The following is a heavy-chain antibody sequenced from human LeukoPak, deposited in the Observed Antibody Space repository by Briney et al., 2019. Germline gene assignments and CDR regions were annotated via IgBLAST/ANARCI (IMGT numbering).Heavy chain of an antibody. CDR2: IDPDSGVT. CDR1: GYTFTDYY. V-gene: IGHV1-2*06. D-gene: IGHD3/OR15-3a*01. J-gene: IGHJ4*02. CDR3: ARDQARTTTWYLYMNY. Sequence: GASVKVSCKASGYTFTDYYIHWVRQAPGQGLEWMGRIDPDSGVTNPAQNFQGRVTMTRDTSITTAYMELSGLRSDDTAVYYCARDQARTTTWYLYMNYWGQGTLVTVSS.